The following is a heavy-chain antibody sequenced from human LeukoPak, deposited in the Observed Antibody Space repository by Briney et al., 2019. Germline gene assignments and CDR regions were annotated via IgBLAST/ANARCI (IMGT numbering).Heavy chain of an antibody. CDR3: ARGRGYSYGQALGYYYYYGMDV. J-gene: IGHJ6*02. Sequence: SETLSLTCAVYGGSFSGYYWSWIRQPPGKGLEWIGYIYYSGSTNYNPSLKSRVTISVDTSKNQFSLKLSSVTAADTAVYYCARGRGYSYGQALGYYYYYGMDVWGQGTTVTVSS. CDR1: GGSFSGYY. CDR2: IYYSGST. V-gene: IGHV4-59*01. D-gene: IGHD5-18*01.